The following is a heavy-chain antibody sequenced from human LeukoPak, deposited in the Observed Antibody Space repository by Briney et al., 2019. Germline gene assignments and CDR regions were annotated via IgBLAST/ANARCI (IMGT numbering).Heavy chain of an antibody. V-gene: IGHV4-59*12. Sequence: SETLSLTCTVSGASISNSYWSWVRQPPGKGLEWIGYTSYSGSTSYNPSLKSRVTMSADTSMDQFSLKLSSVTAADTAVYYCARTKQLWSRGSNWFDPWGQGTLVTVSS. J-gene: IGHJ5*02. D-gene: IGHD5-18*01. CDR2: TSYSGST. CDR3: ARTKQLWSRGSNWFDP. CDR1: GASISNSY.